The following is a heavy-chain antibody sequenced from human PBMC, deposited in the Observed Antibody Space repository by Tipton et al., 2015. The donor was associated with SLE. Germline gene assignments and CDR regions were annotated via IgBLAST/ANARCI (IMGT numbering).Heavy chain of an antibody. CDR3: ARESLGFDY. D-gene: IGHD3-16*01. CDR2: IYNSGAT. J-gene: IGHJ4*02. CDR1: GFSVSNYY. V-gene: IGHV3-66*01. Sequence: SLRLSCEASGFSVSNYYMSWVRRTPGKGPEWVSVIYNSGATYYADSVKGRFSFSRDNSKNTVYLQMNSLRDDDTGVYYCARESLGFDYWGQGTLVTVSS.